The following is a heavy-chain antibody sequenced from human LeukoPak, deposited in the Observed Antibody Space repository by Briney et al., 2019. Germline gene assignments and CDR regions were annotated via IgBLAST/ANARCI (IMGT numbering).Heavy chain of an antibody. V-gene: IGHV4-59*01. CDR3: ARAGRLTTFKFDY. D-gene: IGHD1-14*01. CDR2: IYYSGST. J-gene: IGHJ4*02. CDR1: GGSISSYY. Sequence: SETLSLTCTVSGGSISSYYWSWIRQPPGKGLEWIGYIYYSGSTNYNPSLKSRVTISVDTSKNQFSLKLSSVTAADTAVYYCARAGRLTTFKFDYWGQGTLVTVSS.